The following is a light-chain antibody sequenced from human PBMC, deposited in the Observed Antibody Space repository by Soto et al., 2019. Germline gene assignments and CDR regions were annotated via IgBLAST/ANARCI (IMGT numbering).Light chain of an antibody. CDR2: SNN. CDR1: SSNIGSNT. J-gene: IGLJ2*01. Sequence: QSVPTQPPSASGTPGQRVTISCSGSSSNIGSNTVNWYQQLPGTAPKLLIYSNNQRPSGVPDRFSGSKSGTSASLAISGLQSEDEADYYCAAWDDSLKGAVFGGGTKLTVL. CDR3: AAWDDSLKGAV. V-gene: IGLV1-44*01.